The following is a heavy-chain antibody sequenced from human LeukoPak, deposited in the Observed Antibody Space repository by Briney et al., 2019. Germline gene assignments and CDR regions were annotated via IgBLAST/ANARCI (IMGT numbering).Heavy chain of an antibody. Sequence: SETLSLTCAVYGGSFSGYYWSWIRQPAGKGLEWIGRIYTSGSTNYNPSLKSRVTISVDTSKTQFSLKLSSVTAADTAVYYCARGKYDFWSAYSAGIYFDYWGQGTLATVSS. J-gene: IGHJ4*02. V-gene: IGHV4-59*10. D-gene: IGHD3-3*01. CDR1: GGSFSGYY. CDR2: IYTSGST. CDR3: ARGKYDFWSAYSAGIYFDY.